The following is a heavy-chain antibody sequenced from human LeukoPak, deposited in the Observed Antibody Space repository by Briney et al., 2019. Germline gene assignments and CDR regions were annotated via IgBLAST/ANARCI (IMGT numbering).Heavy chain of an antibody. CDR1: GDSIGRYY. D-gene: IGHD6-13*01. CDR2: IYTSGST. V-gene: IGHV4-4*07. CDR3: ARHGSSSWSYFDY. J-gene: IGHJ4*02. Sequence: SETLSLTCTVSGDSIGRYYWSWIRQPAGKGLEWIGRIYTSGSTNYNPSLKSRVTMSVDTSKNQFSLKLSSVTAADTAVYYCARHGSSSWSYFDYWGQGTLVTVSS.